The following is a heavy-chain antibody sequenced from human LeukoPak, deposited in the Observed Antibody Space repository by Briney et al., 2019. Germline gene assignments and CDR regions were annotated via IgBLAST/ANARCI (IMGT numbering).Heavy chain of an antibody. J-gene: IGHJ4*02. CDR2: INPKSGGT. Sequence: ASVKVSCKASGYSFTGYYMHWVRQAPGQGLEWMGWINPKSGGTNYAQKFQGRVTMTRDTSINTAYMDLSRLRSDDTAVYYCARVGYYDSSGYYYDNIGYWGQGTLATVSS. V-gene: IGHV1-2*02. CDR3: ARVGYYDSSGYYYDNIGY. CDR1: GYSFTGYY. D-gene: IGHD3-22*01.